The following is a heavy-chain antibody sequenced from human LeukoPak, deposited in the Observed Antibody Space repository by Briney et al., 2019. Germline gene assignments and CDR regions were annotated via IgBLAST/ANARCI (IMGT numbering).Heavy chain of an antibody. CDR3: APRESTGVFDY. CDR1: GFTFSSYA. J-gene: IGHJ4*02. CDR2: ISGSGGST. V-gene: IGHV3-23*01. D-gene: IGHD1-1*01. Sequence: PGGSLRLSCAASGFTFSSYAMSWVRQAPGKGLEWVSAISGSGGSTYYAGSVKGRFTISRDNSKTTLYLNMNSLRAEDTAVYYCAPRESTGVFDYWGQGTPVTVSS.